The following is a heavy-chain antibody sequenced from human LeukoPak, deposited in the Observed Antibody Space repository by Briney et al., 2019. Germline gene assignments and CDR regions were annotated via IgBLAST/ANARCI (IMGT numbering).Heavy chain of an antibody. CDR3: ASRYFRYYYYYMDV. Sequence: GGSLRLSCAASGFTFSSYEMNWVRQAPGKGLEWVSYISSSGSTIYYADSVKGRFTISRDNAKNSLYLQMNSLRAEDTAVYYCASRYFRYYYYYMDVWGKGTTVTVSS. J-gene: IGHJ6*03. D-gene: IGHD3-9*01. CDR1: GFTFSSYE. V-gene: IGHV3-48*03. CDR2: ISSSGSTI.